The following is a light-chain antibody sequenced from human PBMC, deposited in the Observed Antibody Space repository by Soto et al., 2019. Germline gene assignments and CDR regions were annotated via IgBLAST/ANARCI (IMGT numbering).Light chain of an antibody. Sequence: QSALTQPASVSGSPGQSITISCTGTSSDVGSYNLVSWYQQHPGKAPKLMIYEGSKRPSGVSNRFSGSKSGNTASLTISGLQDEDEADYYCCSHAGSSTYNYVFGTGPKLTVL. CDR2: EGS. V-gene: IGLV2-23*01. CDR1: SSDVGSYNL. CDR3: CSHAGSSTYNYV. J-gene: IGLJ1*01.